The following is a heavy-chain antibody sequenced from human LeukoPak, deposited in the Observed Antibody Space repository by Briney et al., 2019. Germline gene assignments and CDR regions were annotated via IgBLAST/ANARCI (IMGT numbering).Heavy chain of an antibody. D-gene: IGHD3-22*01. J-gene: IGHJ4*02. Sequence: SVKVSCKASGGTFSSYAISWLRQAPGQGLEWMGRIIPIFGTANYAQKFQGRVTITADKSTSTAYMELSSLRSEDTAVYYCARADSSGYYFIWGQGTLVTVSS. CDR2: IIPIFGTA. V-gene: IGHV1-69*06. CDR3: ARADSSGYYFI. CDR1: GGTFSSYA.